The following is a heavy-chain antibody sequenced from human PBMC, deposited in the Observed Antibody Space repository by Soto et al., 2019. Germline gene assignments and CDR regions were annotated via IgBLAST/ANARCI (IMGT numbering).Heavy chain of an antibody. CDR1: GGSITDYS. J-gene: IGHJ5*02. Sequence: QVQLQESGPGLVKPSETLSLTCTVSGGSITDYSWVWIRQPAGKGLERIGRILSSGSTNDNPSLEGLITMSLDTSKNQFALKLNSATATDTAVDFCARDQGVVVTADNWFDPWGQGILVTVSS. D-gene: IGHD2-21*02. V-gene: IGHV4-4*07. CDR3: ARDQGVVVTADNWFDP. CDR2: ILSSGST.